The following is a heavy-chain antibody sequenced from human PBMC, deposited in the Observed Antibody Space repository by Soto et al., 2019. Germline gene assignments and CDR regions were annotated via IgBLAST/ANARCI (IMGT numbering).Heavy chain of an antibody. CDR2: IYYSGST. V-gene: IGHV4-59*05. Sequence: TLSLTCTVSSGSINSSFCSWIRQHTGKGLEWIGSIYYSGSTYYNPSLKSRVTISVDTSKNQFSLKLSSVTAADTAVYYCASGDAVVPAANYYYSYLDVWGKGTTVTVSS. CDR3: ASGDAVVPAANYYYSYLDV. J-gene: IGHJ6*03. D-gene: IGHD2-2*01. CDR1: SGSINSSF.